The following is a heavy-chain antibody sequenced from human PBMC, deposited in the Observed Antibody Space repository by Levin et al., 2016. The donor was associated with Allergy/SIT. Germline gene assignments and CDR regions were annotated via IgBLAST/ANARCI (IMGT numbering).Heavy chain of an antibody. CDR3: AKQGQVWELEFDS. V-gene: IGHV3-30*02. Sequence: GGSLRLSCVGSGFTFNSYGMHWVRQTPGKGLEWVSFIHFDGSNTFYAESVRGRFIVSRDDSKNTVFLQLTSLRPEDTALYYCAKQGQVWELEFDSRGQGTLVTVSS. CDR2: IHFDGSNT. D-gene: IGHD3-10*01. CDR1: GFTFNSYG. J-gene: IGHJ4*02.